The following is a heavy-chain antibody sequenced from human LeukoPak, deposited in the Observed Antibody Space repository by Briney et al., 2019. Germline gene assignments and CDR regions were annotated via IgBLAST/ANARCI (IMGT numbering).Heavy chain of an antibody. Sequence: SETLSLTCTVAAGSIRTYYWSWIRQPPRKGLEWIGNVYYSGNTNYNPSLKSRVTISVDTSKNQFSLKLDSVTAADTAMYYCLRGSSYYVMWGEGTLVSVSS. CDR2: VYYSGNT. D-gene: IGHD3-3*01. CDR3: LRGSSYYVM. V-gene: IGHV4-59*01. CDR1: AGSIRTYY. J-gene: IGHJ4*02.